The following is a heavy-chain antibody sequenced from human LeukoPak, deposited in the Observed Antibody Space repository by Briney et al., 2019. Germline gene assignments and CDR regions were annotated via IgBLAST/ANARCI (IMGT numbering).Heavy chain of an antibody. CDR3: ARGLWLSLNYFDY. CDR1: GFTFYSYA. CDR2: ISGSDGNT. V-gene: IGHV3-23*01. D-gene: IGHD3-16*01. J-gene: IGHJ4*02. Sequence: GGSLRLSCAASGFTFYSYAMSWVRQAPGKGLEGVSSISGSDGNTYYADSVKGRFTISRDNSRNLLFLQMNSLRAGDTAVYYCARGLWLSLNYFDYWGQGTLVTVSS.